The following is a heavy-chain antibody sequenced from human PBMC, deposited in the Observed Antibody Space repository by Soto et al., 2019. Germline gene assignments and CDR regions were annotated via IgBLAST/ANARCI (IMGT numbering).Heavy chain of an antibody. CDR1: GYTLTELS. CDR2: FDPEDGET. J-gene: IGHJ4*02. V-gene: IGHV1-24*01. D-gene: IGHD2-15*01. CDR3: ATGATAGGWYYFDY. Sequence: ASVKVSCKVSGYTLTELSMHWVRQAPGKGLEWMGGFDPEDGETIYAQKFQGRVTMTEDTSTDTAYMELSSLRSEDTAVYYCATGATAGGWYYFDYWGQGTLVTVSS.